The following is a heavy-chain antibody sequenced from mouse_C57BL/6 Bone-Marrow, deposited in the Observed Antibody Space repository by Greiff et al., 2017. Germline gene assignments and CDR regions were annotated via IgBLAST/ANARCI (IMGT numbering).Heavy chain of an antibody. CDR1: GYTFTSYW. J-gene: IGHJ1*03. D-gene: IGHD1-1*01. CDR3: ARDLYYGRRYWYFDV. CDR2: IDPSDSET. Sequence: VQLQQPGAELVRPGSSVKLSCKASGYTFTSYWMHWVKQRPIQGLEWIGNIDPSDSETHYNQKFKDKATLTVDKSSSTAYMQLSSLTSEDSAVYYCARDLYYGRRYWYFDVWGTGTTVTVSS. V-gene: IGHV1-52*01.